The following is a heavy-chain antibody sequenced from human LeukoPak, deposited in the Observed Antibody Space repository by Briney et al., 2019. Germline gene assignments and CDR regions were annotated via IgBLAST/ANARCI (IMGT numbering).Heavy chain of an antibody. CDR1: GFTFSSYW. Sequence: GGSLRLSCAASGFTFSSYWMSWVRQAPGKGLEWVANIKQDGSEKYYVDSVKGRFTISRDNAKNSLYLQMNSLRAEDTAVYYCARGTRLSSSSWYYGMDVWGQGATVTVSS. CDR2: IKQDGSEK. V-gene: IGHV3-7*01. D-gene: IGHD6-13*01. J-gene: IGHJ6*02. CDR3: ARGTRLSSSSWYYGMDV.